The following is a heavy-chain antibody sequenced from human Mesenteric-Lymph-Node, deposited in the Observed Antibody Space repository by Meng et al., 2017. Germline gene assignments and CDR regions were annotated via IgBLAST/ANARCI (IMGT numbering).Heavy chain of an antibody. CDR1: AFTSTNYA. Sequence: EVQLLESGGGLVQPGGSLRLSCAASAFTSTNYAMSWVRQSPGKGLEWVSTISDSGGRIFYADPVKGRFTISRDNSKNTVYLQMNSLRVEDTAIYYCAKRVEWQQLAPFDYWGRGTLVTVSS. J-gene: IGHJ4*02. D-gene: IGHD6-13*01. CDR2: ISDSGGRI. CDR3: AKRVEWQQLAPFDY. V-gene: IGHV3-23*01.